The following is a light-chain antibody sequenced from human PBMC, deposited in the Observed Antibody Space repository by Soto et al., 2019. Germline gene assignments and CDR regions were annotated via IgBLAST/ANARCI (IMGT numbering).Light chain of an antibody. J-gene: IGLJ1*01. CDR2: DVS. Sequence: QSVLTQPRSVSGSPGQSVTISCTGTSSDVGGYNYVSWYQQYSGKAPKLMIYDVSKRPSGVPDRFSGSKSGNTASLTISGLQAEDEADYYCCSYADTNTFVFGTGNKVT. V-gene: IGLV2-11*01. CDR1: SSDVGGYNY. CDR3: CSYADTNTFV.